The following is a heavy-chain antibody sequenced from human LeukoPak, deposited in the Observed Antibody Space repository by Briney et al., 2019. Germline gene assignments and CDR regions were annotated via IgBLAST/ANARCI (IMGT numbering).Heavy chain of an antibody. CDR2: INHSGST. V-gene: IGHV4-34*01. J-gene: IGHJ5*02. D-gene: IGHD3-3*01. CDR1: GGSFSGYY. CDR3: ARANFYDFWSCYLGGNWFDP. Sequence: SETLSLTCAVYGGSFSGYYWSWIRQPPGKGLEWIGEINHSGSTNYNPSLKSRVTISVDTSKNQFSLKLSSVTAADTAVYYCARANFYDFWSCYLGGNWFDPWGQGTLVTVSS.